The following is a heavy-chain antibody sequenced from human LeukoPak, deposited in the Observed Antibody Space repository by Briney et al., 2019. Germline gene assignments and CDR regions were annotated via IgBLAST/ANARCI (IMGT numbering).Heavy chain of an antibody. J-gene: IGHJ6*03. D-gene: IGHD5-18*01. CDR3: AKDTRFSYGYSDFYYYMDV. CDR2: IRYDGSNK. V-gene: IGHV3-30*02. CDR1: GFTFSSYG. Sequence: PGGSLRLSCAASGFTFSSYGIYLVRQAPGQGLEWVAFIRYDGSNKYYADSVKGRFTISRDNSKNTLYLQMNSLKAEDTAVYYCAKDTRFSYGYSDFYYYMDVWGTGTKVTVSS.